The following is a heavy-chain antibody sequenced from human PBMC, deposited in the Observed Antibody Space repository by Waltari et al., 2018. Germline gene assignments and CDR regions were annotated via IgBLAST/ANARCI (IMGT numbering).Heavy chain of an antibody. V-gene: IGHV4-39*07. J-gene: IGHJ6*02. CDR1: GGSISSSSYY. CDR3: ARGYYYGMDV. CDR2: IYYRGST. Sequence: QLQLQESGPGLVKPSETLSLTCTVSGGSISSSSYYWGWIRQPPGKGLEWIGSIYYRGSTFSNPSLKSRFTISLDTSKNQFSLKLSSVTAADTAVYYCARGYYYGMDVWGQGTTVTVSS.